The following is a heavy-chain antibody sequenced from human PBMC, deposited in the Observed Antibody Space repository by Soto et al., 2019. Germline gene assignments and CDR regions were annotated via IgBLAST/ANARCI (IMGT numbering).Heavy chain of an antibody. Sequence: QLQLQESGSRLLRPSQTLSLTSAVSGDSITNIATSWTWLRQPPGKGLEWIGYIYHSGSTYYNPSLKSRVAISVDKSKNQFSLNLSSVTAADTGVYYCARDVGASCTDFVCSDSGGLDVWGHGTTVIISS. D-gene: IGHD2-8*01. CDR2: IYHSGST. J-gene: IGHJ6*02. CDR3: ARDVGASCTDFVCSDSGGLDV. V-gene: IGHV4-30-2*01. CDR1: GDSITNIATS.